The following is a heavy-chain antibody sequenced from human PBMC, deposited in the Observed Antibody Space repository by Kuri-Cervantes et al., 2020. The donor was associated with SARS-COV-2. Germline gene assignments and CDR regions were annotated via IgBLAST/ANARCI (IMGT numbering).Heavy chain of an antibody. V-gene: IGHV3-48*02. CDR1: GFTFSSYS. J-gene: IGHJ4*02. D-gene: IGHD3-9*01. CDR3: ARTYYDILTGYCPLDY. CDR2: ISSSSSTI. Sequence: GESLKISCAASGFTFSSYSMNWVRQAPGKGLEWVSYISSSSSTIYYADSVKGRFTISRDNAKNSLYLQMNSLRDEDTAVYYCARTYYDILTGYCPLDYWGQGTLVTVSS.